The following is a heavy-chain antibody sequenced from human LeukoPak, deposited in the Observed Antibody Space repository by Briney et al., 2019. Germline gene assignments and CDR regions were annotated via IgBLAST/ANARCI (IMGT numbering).Heavy chain of an antibody. D-gene: IGHD6-19*01. Sequence: QPGGSLLLSCAPSGFTFSSYAMSWVRQAPGKGLEWVSAINSGGAGTHDADSVKGRITISRDNSKNTVYLQMNSLRAEDTAVYYCAKPLRGWYDFDYWGQGTLVTVSS. CDR3: AKPLRGWYDFDY. J-gene: IGHJ4*02. CDR2: INSGGAGT. V-gene: IGHV3-23*01. CDR1: GFTFSSYA.